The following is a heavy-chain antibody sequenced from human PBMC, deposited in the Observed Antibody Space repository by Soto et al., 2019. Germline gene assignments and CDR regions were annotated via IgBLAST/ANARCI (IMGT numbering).Heavy chain of an antibody. CDR2: INVGNGKT. D-gene: IGHD3-16*02. V-gene: IGHV1-3*01. CDR3: VRAGYTSSWDYYFDY. Sequence: ASVKVSCKTSGYSFTSYALHWVRQAPGQRLEWMGWINVGNGKTRYSQKFRGRVTITRDRSASTAYVELSSLRFEDTAVYYCVRAGYTSSWDYYFDYWGQGTLVTVSS. J-gene: IGHJ4*02. CDR1: GYSFTSYA.